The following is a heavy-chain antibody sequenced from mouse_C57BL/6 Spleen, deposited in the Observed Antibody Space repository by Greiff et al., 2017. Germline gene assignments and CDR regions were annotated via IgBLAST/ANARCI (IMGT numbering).Heavy chain of an antibody. Sequence: VQLVESGPELVKPGASVKISCKASGYAFSSSWMNWVKQRPGKGLEWIGRIYPGDGDTNYNGKFKGKATLTADKSSRTAYMQLSSLTSEDSAVYFCARSTVVATDAMDYWGQGTSVTVSS. V-gene: IGHV1-82*01. J-gene: IGHJ4*01. CDR1: GYAFSSSW. CDR3: ARSTVVATDAMDY. CDR2: IYPGDGDT. D-gene: IGHD1-1*01.